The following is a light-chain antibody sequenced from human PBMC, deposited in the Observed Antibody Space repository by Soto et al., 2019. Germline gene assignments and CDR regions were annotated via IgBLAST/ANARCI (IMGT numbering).Light chain of an antibody. CDR2: DAS. CDR3: QQYGASPIT. J-gene: IGKJ5*01. V-gene: IGKV3-20*01. Sequence: EIVMTQSPATLSVSPGERATLSCRASQSVSSNLAWYQQKPGQAPRLLIYDASNRATGIPARFSGSGSGTGFTLTISRLEPEDFAVYNCQQYGASPITFGQGTRLEIK. CDR1: QSVSSN.